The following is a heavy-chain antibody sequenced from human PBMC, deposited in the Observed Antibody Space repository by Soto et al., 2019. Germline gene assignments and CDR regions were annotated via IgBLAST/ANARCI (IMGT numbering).Heavy chain of an antibody. V-gene: IGHV3-74*01. J-gene: IGHJ5*02. CDR2: INPDGGTT. CDR3: ARVASGSYSWRDP. CDR1: GFTFSSYW. D-gene: IGHD1-26*01. Sequence: EVQLEESGGDLVQPGGSLRLSCVASGFTFSSYWMRWVRQAPGKGLVWISRINPDGGTTTYAESVKGRFTISRDNARNTLYLQMNSLRPEDTALYFCARVASGSYSWRDPWGQGTLVTVSS.